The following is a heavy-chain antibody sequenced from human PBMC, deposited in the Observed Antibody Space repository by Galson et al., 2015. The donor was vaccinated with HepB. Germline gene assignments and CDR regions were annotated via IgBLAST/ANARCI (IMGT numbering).Heavy chain of an antibody. D-gene: IGHD3-10*01. CDR2: IYSGGST. J-gene: IGHJ3*02. Sequence: SLRLSCAASGFTVSSNYMSWVRQAPGKGLEWVSVIYSGGSTYYADSVKGRFTISRHNSKNTLYLQMNSLRAEDTAVYYCARVLMVRGVSYDAFDIWGQGTMVTVSS. CDR1: GFTVSSNY. V-gene: IGHV3-53*04. CDR3: ARVLMVRGVSYDAFDI.